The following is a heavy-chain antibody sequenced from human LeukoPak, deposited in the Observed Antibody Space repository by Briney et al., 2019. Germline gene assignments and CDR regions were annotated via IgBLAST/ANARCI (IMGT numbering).Heavy chain of an antibody. J-gene: IGHJ4*02. CDR3: AKDVGGSSFFDY. Sequence: GGSLRLSCAASGFTFSDYYMSWIRQAPGKGLQWVSTISGDGGNTHYLDSVKGRFAISRDNSKSTLYLQMNSLRVEDTAVYYCAKDVGGSSFFDYWGQGTLVTVSS. CDR2: ISGDGGNT. V-gene: IGHV3-23*01. CDR1: GFTFSDYY. D-gene: IGHD6-6*01.